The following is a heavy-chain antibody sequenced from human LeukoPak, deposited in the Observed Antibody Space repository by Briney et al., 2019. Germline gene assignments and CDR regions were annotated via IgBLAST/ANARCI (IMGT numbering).Heavy chain of an antibody. V-gene: IGHV3-30*04. CDR1: GFTFSSYA. CDR3: ARDPFRSWYGVRYFDY. J-gene: IGHJ4*02. CDR2: ISYDGSNK. Sequence: GRSLRLSCAASGFTFSSYAMHWVRQAPGKGLEWVAVISYDGSNKYYADSVKGRFTISRDNSKNTLYLQMNSLRAEDAAVYYCARDPFRSWYGVRYFDYWGQGTLVTVSS. D-gene: IGHD6-13*01.